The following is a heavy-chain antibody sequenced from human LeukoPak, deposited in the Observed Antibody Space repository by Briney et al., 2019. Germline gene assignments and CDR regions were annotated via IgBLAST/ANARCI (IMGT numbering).Heavy chain of an antibody. Sequence: GGSLRLSCAASGFTFSSYWMHWVRQGPGKGLVWVSRINSDGSSTNYADSVRGRFTISRDNAENTLYLQMNSLRVEDTAVYYCARRAVVAAAPYYFDYWGQGTLVTVSS. V-gene: IGHV3-74*01. CDR1: GFTFSSYW. J-gene: IGHJ4*02. CDR3: ARRAVVAAAPYYFDY. D-gene: IGHD2-2*01. CDR2: INSDGSST.